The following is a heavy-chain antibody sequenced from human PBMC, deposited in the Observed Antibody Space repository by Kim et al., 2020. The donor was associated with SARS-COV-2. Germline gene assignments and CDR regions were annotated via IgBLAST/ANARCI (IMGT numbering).Heavy chain of an antibody. CDR2: IYYSGST. V-gene: IGHV4-31*03. Sequence: SETLSLTCTVSGGSISSGGYYWSWIRQHPGKGLEWIGYIYYSGSTYYNPSLKSRVTISVDTSKNQFSLKLSSVTAADTAVYYCASNYDILTGPSPPAFDIWGPGTTVTVSS. J-gene: IGHJ3*02. CDR1: GGSISSGGYY. D-gene: IGHD3-9*01. CDR3: ASNYDILTGPSPPAFDI.